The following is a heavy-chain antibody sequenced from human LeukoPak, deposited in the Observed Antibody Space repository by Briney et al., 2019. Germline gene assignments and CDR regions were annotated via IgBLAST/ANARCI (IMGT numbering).Heavy chain of an antibody. V-gene: IGHV4-34*01. CDR3: ARLSGYFYRY. D-gene: IGHD3-16*02. Sequence: SETLSLICAVYGGSFSGHYWSWIRQAPGKGLEWIGEINESGSTNYNSSLKSRVTISADTSKNQFSLKLSSVTAADTAVYYCARLSGYFYRYWGQGTLVTVSS. CDR2: INESGST. CDR1: GGSFSGHY. J-gene: IGHJ4*02.